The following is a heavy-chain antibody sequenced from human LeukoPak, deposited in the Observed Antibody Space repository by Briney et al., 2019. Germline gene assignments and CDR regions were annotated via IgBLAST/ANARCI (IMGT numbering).Heavy chain of an antibody. Sequence: PGGSLRLSCAASGFTFSDYYMSWIRQAPGKGLEWVSYISSSGGTIYYADSVKGRFTISRDNAKNSLYLQMNSLRAEDTAVYYCASGVTVYYYYGMDVWGQGTTVTVSS. V-gene: IGHV3-11*01. CDR3: ASGVTVYYYYGMDV. J-gene: IGHJ6*02. D-gene: IGHD2-8*01. CDR2: ISSSGGTI. CDR1: GFTFSDYY.